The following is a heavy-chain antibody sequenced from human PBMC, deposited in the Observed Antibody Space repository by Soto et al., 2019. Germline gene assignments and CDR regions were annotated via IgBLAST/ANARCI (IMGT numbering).Heavy chain of an antibody. CDR1: GYSFTSYW. Sequence: GESLKISCKGSGYSFTSYWIGWVRQMPGKGLEWMGIIYPGDFDTRYTPSSQGLVTISADMSISTAYLHWSSLKASDPAMYYCARRPRDGDSYGMDVGGQGTTVTVSS. CDR2: IYPGDFDT. J-gene: IGHJ6*02. CDR3: ARRPRDGDSYGMDV. V-gene: IGHV5-51*01.